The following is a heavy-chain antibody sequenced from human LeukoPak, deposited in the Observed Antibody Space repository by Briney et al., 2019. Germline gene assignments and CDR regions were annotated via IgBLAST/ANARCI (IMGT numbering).Heavy chain of an antibody. J-gene: IGHJ4*02. CDR1: GGSISSSSYY. CDR2: IYHSGST. CDR3: AREGLGELTLDY. D-gene: IGHD3-16*01. Sequence: PSETLSLTCTVSGGSISSSSYYWGWIRQPPGKGLEWIGSIYHSGSTYYNPSLKSRVTISVDTSKNQFSLKLSSVTAADTAVYYCAREGLGELTLDYWGQGTLVTVSS. V-gene: IGHV4-39*07.